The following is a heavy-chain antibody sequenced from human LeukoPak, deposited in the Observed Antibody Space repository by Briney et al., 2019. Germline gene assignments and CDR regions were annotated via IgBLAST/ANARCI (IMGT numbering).Heavy chain of an antibody. D-gene: IGHD6-13*01. CDR3: AKDTAGPYSSNDY. Sequence: GGSLRLSCEASGLSLSNYPMHWVRQAPGKGLEWITLITYDGAFDGGKTYYADSVKGRFTVSRDNSKNTLYLQMNSLRAEDTAVYYCAKDTAGPYSSNDYWGQGTLVTVSS. CDR2: ITYDGAFDGGKT. J-gene: IGHJ4*02. V-gene: IGHV3-30*07. CDR1: GLSLSNYP.